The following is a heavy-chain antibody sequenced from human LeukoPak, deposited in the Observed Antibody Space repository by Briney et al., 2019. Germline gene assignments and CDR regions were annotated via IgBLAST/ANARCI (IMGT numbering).Heavy chain of an antibody. CDR1: GYTFTSYA. Sequence: ASVEVSCKASGYTFTSYAMHWVRQAPGQRVEWMGWINAGNGNTKYSQKFQGRVTITRDTSASTAYMELSSLRSEDTAVYYCARYTSSSPGSIDHWGQGTLVTVSS. CDR2: INAGNGNT. CDR3: ARYTSSSPGSIDH. V-gene: IGHV1-3*01. J-gene: IGHJ5*02. D-gene: IGHD6-13*01.